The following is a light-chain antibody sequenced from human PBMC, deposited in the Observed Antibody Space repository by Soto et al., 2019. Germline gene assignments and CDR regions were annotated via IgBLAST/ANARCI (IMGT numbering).Light chain of an antibody. CDR2: GAS. CDR1: QSVRTK. CDR3: QQYNKWPAEIT. J-gene: IGKJ5*01. Sequence: ETVMTQSLDTLSVSPGERATLSCRASQSVRTKLAWYQQKPGQAPRLLIYGASSRATGIPARFSGSGSGTEFTLTISSLQSEDSGVYYCQQYNKWPAEITFGQGTRLEIK. V-gene: IGKV3D-15*01.